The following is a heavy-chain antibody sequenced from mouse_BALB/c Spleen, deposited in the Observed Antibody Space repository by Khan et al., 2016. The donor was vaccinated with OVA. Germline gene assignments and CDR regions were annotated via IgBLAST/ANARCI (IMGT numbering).Heavy chain of an antibody. J-gene: IGHJ3*01. V-gene: IGHV1-53*01. CDR2: INPNNGGT. D-gene: IGHD2-2*01. Sequence: QMQLVESGAELVKPGASVKLSCKASGYTFSSYYMYWVKQRPGQGLEWIGDINPNNGGTNFNEKFKSKATLTVEKPSSTAYMQLSNLTSEDSAVYYCTRSGYGSFAYWGQGTLVTVSA. CDR1: GYTFSSYY. CDR3: TRSGYGSFAY.